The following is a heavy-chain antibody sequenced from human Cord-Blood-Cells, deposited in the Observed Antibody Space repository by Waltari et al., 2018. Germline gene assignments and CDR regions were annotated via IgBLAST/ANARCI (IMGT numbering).Heavy chain of an antibody. CDR3: ARDVEIATMRAFDY. D-gene: IGHD2-21*01. CDR2: IIPILGIA. Sequence: QVQLVQSGAEVKKPGSSVKVSCKASGGTFSSYTISWVRQAPGQGLEWMGRIIPILGIANYAQNFQGRVTITADKSTSTAYMELSSLRSEDTAVYYCARDVEIATMRAFDYWGQGTLVTVSS. J-gene: IGHJ4*02. V-gene: IGHV1-69*02. CDR1: GGTFSSYT.